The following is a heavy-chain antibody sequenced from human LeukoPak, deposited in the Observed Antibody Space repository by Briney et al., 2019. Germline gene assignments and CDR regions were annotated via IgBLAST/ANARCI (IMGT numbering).Heavy chain of an antibody. V-gene: IGHV4-4*09. Sequence: SETLSLTCTVFGGSISSYYWSWIRQPPGKGLEWIGYIYTSGSTNYNPSLKSRVTISVDTSKNQFSLKLSSVTAADTAVYYCARGYCSSTSCYIDYWGQGTLVTVSS. D-gene: IGHD2-2*02. CDR1: GGSISSYY. CDR2: IYTSGST. CDR3: ARGYCSSTSCYIDY. J-gene: IGHJ4*02.